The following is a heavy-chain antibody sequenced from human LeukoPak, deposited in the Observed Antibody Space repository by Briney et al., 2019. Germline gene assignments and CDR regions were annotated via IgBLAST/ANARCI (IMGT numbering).Heavy chain of an antibody. CDR2: THYRSKWYN. CDR1: GDSVSSKSVA. J-gene: IGHJ6*02. D-gene: IGHD3-10*01. V-gene: IGHV6-1*01. Sequence: SQTLSLTCAISGDSVSSKSVAWNWIRQSPSRGLEWLGKTHYRSKWYNDFAESVKRRISINPDTSKNQFSLQLNSVTPEDTAVYYCARNYYGIDVWGQGTTVTVSS. CDR3: ARNYYGIDV.